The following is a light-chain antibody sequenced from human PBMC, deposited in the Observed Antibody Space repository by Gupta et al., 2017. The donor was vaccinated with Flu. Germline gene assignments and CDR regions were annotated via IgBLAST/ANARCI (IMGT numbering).Light chain of an antibody. CDR1: ENSFYSSNNKNY. Sequence: IVMTQSPDSLAVSLGERATINCRSSENSFYSSNNKNYLAWYQQKPGQPPKLIISWGSTRESGVPDRFSGGGSGTDFTLTISSLQGEDVAVYYCQQDDRTPRLFGQGTKLEIK. CDR3: QQDDRTPRL. J-gene: IGKJ2*01. V-gene: IGKV4-1*01. CDR2: WGS.